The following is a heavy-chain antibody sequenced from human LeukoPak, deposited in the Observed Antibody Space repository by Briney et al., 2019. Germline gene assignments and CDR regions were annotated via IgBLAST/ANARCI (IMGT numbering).Heavy chain of an antibody. Sequence: GASVKVSCKASGYTFTSYGISWVRQAPGQGLEWMGWISADNGNTNYAQKLQGRVTMTADTSTSTAYMELRSLRSDDTAVFYCARDWVGVPAALSYWGQGTLVTVSS. V-gene: IGHV1-18*01. J-gene: IGHJ4*02. D-gene: IGHD2-2*01. CDR2: ISADNGNT. CDR3: ARDWVGVPAALSY. CDR1: GYTFTSYG.